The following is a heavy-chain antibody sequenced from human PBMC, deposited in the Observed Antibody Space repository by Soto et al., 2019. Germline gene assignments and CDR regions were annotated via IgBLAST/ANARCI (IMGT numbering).Heavy chain of an antibody. J-gene: IGHJ3*02. CDR2: IYWDDDK. D-gene: IGHD6-19*01. Sequence: QITLKESGPTLVKPTQTLTLTCTFSGFSLSTSGVGVGWIRQPPGKALEWLALIYWDDDKRYSPSLKSRLTITKDTSKNQVVLTMTNMDPVDTVTYYCAHRPLMIAVADAFDIWGQGTMVTVSS. CDR1: GFSLSTSGVG. CDR3: AHRPLMIAVADAFDI. V-gene: IGHV2-5*02.